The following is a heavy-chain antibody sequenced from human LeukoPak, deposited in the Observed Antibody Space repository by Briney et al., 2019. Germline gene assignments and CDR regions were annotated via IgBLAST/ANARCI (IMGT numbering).Heavy chain of an antibody. D-gene: IGHD6-13*01. Sequence: GGSLRLSCAASGFTFSDYFMSWIRQAPGKGLEWVSYISSRGSTIYYADSVKGRFTISRDNAKNSLYLQMNSLTAEDTAVYYCARVEYSSSWQIVYYFDYWGQGTLVTVSS. CDR2: ISSRGSTI. J-gene: IGHJ4*02. V-gene: IGHV3-11*04. CDR1: GFTFSDYF. CDR3: ARVEYSSSWQIVYYFDY.